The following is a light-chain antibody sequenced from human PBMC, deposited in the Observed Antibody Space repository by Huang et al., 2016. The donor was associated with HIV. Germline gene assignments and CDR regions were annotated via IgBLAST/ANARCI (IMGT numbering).Light chain of an antibody. CDR1: QSVVSN. V-gene: IGKV3-15*01. CDR3: QQYNNWPRT. CDR2: GAY. J-gene: IGKJ1*01. Sequence: EIVMTQSPATLSVSPGERATLSCRASQSVVSNLAWYQQKPGQAPRLLILGAYNRATGIAGRFRGSGSGTEFTLSISSLQSEDSAIYYCQQYNNWPRTFGQGTKVEIK.